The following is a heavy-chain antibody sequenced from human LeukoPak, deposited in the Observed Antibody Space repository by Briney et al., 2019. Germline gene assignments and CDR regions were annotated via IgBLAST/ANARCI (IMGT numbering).Heavy chain of an antibody. Sequence: ASVKVSCKASRYTFTTYGISWVRQAPGQGLEWMGWISAYNGNTNYAQKLQGRVTMTTDTHTSTAYMELRSLRSDDTAVYYGARLGVATTGQMPYYYGMDVWGKGTTVTVSS. J-gene: IGHJ6*04. V-gene: IGHV1-18*04. CDR3: ARLGVATTGQMPYYYGMDV. D-gene: IGHD5-12*01. CDR1: RYTFTTYG. CDR2: ISAYNGNT.